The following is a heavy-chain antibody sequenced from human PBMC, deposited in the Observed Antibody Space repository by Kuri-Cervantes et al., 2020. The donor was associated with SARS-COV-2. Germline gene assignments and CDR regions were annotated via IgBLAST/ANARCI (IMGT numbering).Heavy chain of an antibody. CDR2: INPNSGGT. D-gene: IGHD3-3*01. V-gene: IGHV1-2*04. Sequence: ASVKFSCKASGYTFTGYYMHWVRQAPGQGLEWMGWINPNSGGTNYAQKFQGWVTMTRDTSISTAYMELSRLRSDDTAVYYCAREGGGTIQYYYYGMDVWGQGTTVTVSS. CDR1: GYTFTGYY. J-gene: IGHJ6*02. CDR3: AREGGGTIQYYYYGMDV.